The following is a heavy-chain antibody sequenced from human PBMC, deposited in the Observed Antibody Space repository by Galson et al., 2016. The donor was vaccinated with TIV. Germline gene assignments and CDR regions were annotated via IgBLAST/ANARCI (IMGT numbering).Heavy chain of an antibody. CDR1: GFVFSPYA. CDR3: ASETTFYDGGASGTVGF. D-gene: IGHD2/OR15-2a*01. V-gene: IGHV3-30*04. Sequence: SLRLSCAASGFVFSPYALHWVRQAPGEGLEWVALISVDGTKKYYADSVTGRFTVSRDNSRNALYLQMSSLRPDDTAVYYCASETTFYDGGASGTVGFWGQGTLVTVSS. CDR2: ISVDGTKK. J-gene: IGHJ4*02.